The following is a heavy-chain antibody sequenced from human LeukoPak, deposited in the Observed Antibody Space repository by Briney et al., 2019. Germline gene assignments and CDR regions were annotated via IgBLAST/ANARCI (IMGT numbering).Heavy chain of an antibody. D-gene: IGHD2-21*02. Sequence: GGSLRLSCAASGFSVRSHYMSWVRQAPGKGLEWVAVIYSDRRTHYGDSMKGRFTISRDNSNNTLHLQMNSLRGEDTAVYYCARCGSDYDGGAFDIWGQGTVVTVSS. CDR3: ARCGSDYDGGAFDI. J-gene: IGHJ3*02. CDR1: GFSVRSHY. CDR2: IYSDRRT. V-gene: IGHV3-53*01.